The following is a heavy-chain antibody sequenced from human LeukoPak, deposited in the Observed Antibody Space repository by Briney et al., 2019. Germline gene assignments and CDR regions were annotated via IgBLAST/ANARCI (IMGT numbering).Heavy chain of an antibody. CDR2: IIPIFGTA. CDR1: GGTFSSYA. D-gene: IGHD6-13*01. V-gene: IGHV1-69*13. J-gene: IGHJ4*02. Sequence: ASVKVSCKASGGTFSSYAISWVRQAPGQGLEWMGGIIPIFGTANYAQKFQGRVTITADESTSTAYMELSSLRSEDTAVYYCAREEIAAAAPFDYWGQGTLVTVSS. CDR3: AREEIAAAAPFDY.